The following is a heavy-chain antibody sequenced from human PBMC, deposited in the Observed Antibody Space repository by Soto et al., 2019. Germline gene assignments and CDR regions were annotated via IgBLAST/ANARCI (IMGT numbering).Heavy chain of an antibody. D-gene: IGHD6-19*01. J-gene: IGHJ4*02. CDR3: ARDKRSSGWSEDY. Sequence: EVQLVESGGGLVKPGGSLRRSCAASGFTFSSYSMNWVRQAPGKGLEWVSSISSSSSYIYYADSVKGRFTISRDNAKNSLYLQMNSLRAEDTAVYYCARDKRSSGWSEDYWGQGNLVTVSS. V-gene: IGHV3-21*01. CDR1: GFTFSSYS. CDR2: ISSSSSYI.